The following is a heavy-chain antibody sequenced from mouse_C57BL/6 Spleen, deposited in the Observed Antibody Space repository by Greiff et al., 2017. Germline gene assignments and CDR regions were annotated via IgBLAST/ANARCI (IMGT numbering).Heavy chain of an antibody. Sequence: QVHVKQPGAELVRPGTSVKLSCKASGYTFTSYWMHWVKQRPGQGLEWIGVIDPSDSYTNYNQKFKGKATLTVDTSSSTAYMQLSSLTSEDSAVYYCARDPKDYWGQGTTLTVSS. V-gene: IGHV1-59*01. CDR1: GYTFTSYW. CDR2: IDPSDSYT. CDR3: ARDPKDY. J-gene: IGHJ2*01.